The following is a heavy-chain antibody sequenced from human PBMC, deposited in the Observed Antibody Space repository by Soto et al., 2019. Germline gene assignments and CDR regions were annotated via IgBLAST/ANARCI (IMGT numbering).Heavy chain of an antibody. D-gene: IGHD1-26*01. CDR3: AKDAFVGSYSVYYGMDV. CDR2: ISYDGSKK. V-gene: IGHV3-30*18. CDR1: GFTFNSYG. J-gene: IGHJ6*02. Sequence: QVQLVESGGGVVQPGRSLRLSCAASGFTFNSYGMHWVRQAPGKGLEWVAVISYDGSKKYYAESVKGRFTISRDKSKNTLYLQMNSLRAEDTAVYYCAKDAFVGSYSVYYGMDVWGQGTTVTVSS.